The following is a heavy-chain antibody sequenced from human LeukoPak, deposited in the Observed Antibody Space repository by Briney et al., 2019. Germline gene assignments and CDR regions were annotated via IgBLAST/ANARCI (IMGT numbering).Heavy chain of an antibody. J-gene: IGHJ6*04. D-gene: IGHD2-2*01. CDR3: AKDIVVVPAAMVGYYYYYGMDV. Sequence: GGSLRLSCAASGVTFSSDAMSWVRQAPGKGLEWVSPIIGSGGSTYYADSVKGRFTISRDNSKNTLYLQMNSLRAEDTAVYYCAKDIVVVPAAMVGYYYYYGMDVWGKGTTVTVSS. CDR1: GVTFSSDA. CDR2: IIGSGGST. V-gene: IGHV3-23*01.